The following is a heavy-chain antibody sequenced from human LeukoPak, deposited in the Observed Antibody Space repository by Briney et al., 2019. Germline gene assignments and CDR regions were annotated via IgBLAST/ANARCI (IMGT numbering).Heavy chain of an antibody. CDR2: INSDGSST. CDR1: GVTFSSYW. CDR3: AKGGYYYDSSGYYYDY. D-gene: IGHD3-22*01. J-gene: IGHJ4*02. V-gene: IGHV3-74*01. Sequence: PGGSLRLSCAASGVTFSSYWMHWVRQAPGKGLVWVSRINSDGSSTSYADSVKGRFTISRDNAKNTLYLQMNSLRAEDTAVYYCAKGGYYYDSSGYYYDYWGQGTLVTVSS.